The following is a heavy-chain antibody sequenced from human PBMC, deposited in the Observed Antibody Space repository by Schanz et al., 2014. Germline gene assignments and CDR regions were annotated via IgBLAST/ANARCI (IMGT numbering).Heavy chain of an antibody. J-gene: IGHJ6*02. V-gene: IGHV3-11*01. CDR3: ARAPPPYSSSPYYWYYGMDV. CDR2: ISNSGYTI. CDR1: GFTFSDYY. Sequence: QVQLVESGGCLVKPGGSLRLSCAASGFTFSDYYMNWIRQAPGKGLEWVSYISNSGYTIYYADSVKGRFTISRDNAKNSLYLQMNSLRAEDPAVYSCARAPPPYSSSPYYWYYGMDVWGQGTTVTVSS. D-gene: IGHD6-6*01.